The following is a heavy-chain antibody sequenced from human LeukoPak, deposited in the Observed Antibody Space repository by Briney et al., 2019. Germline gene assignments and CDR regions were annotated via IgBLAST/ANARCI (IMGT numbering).Heavy chain of an antibody. V-gene: IGHV4-34*01. CDR2: INHSGST. D-gene: IGHD3-22*01. CDR3: ARGDYYDSSGYRPFDY. J-gene: IGHJ4*02. CDR1: GGSFSGYY. Sequence: PSETLSLTCAVYGGSFSGYYWSWIRQPPGKGLEWIGEINHSGSTNYNPSLKSRVTISVDTSKNQFSLKLSSVTAADTAVYYCARGDYYDSSGYRPFDYWGQGNLVTVSS.